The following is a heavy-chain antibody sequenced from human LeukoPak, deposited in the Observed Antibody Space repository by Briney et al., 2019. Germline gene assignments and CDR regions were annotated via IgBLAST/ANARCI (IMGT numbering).Heavy chain of an antibody. D-gene: IGHD3-22*01. Sequence: GESLQISCQGSGYSFTSYWIGWVRQLPGKGLECMGIIYPGDSDTRYSPSFQGQVTISADKSISIAYLQWSSLKASDTAMYYCARHTANDSSGYYYDYWGQGTLVTVSS. J-gene: IGHJ4*02. CDR3: ARHTANDSSGYYYDY. V-gene: IGHV5-51*01. CDR1: GYSFTSYW. CDR2: IYPGDSDT.